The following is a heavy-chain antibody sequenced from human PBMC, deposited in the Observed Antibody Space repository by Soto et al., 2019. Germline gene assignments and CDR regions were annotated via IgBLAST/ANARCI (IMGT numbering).Heavy chain of an antibody. CDR2: IYHSGST. CDR1: GGSISGTNW. D-gene: IGHD3-10*01. Sequence: TLSLTCAVSGGSISGTNWLSWVRQPPGKGLEWIGEIYHSGSTNYNPSLKSRVTISVDKSKNQFSLKLSSVTAADSAVYYCARENNVLPGGYFDYWGQGTLVTVSS. CDR3: ARENNVLPGGYFDY. J-gene: IGHJ4*02. V-gene: IGHV4-4*02.